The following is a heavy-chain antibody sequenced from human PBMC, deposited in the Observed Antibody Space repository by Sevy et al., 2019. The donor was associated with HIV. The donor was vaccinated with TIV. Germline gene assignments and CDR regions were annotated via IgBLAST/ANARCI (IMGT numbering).Heavy chain of an antibody. J-gene: IGHJ6*02. Sequence: GGSLRLSCAASGFTFSSYGMHWVRQAPGKGLEWVAVISYDGSNKYYADSVKGRFTISRDNSKNTLYLQMNSLRAVDTAVYYCAKVLPRSSSWYYYYYGMDVWGQGTTVTVSS. CDR1: GFTFSSYG. CDR3: AKVLPRSSSWYYYYYGMDV. V-gene: IGHV3-30*18. D-gene: IGHD6-13*01. CDR2: ISYDGSNK.